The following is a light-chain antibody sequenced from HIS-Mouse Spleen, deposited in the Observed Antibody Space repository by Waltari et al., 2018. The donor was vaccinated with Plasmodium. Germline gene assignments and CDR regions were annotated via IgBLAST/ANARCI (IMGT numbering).Light chain of an antibody. V-gene: IGKV3-15*01. CDR1: QSVSSN. J-gene: IGKJ3*01. Sequence: EIVLTQSPATLSVSPGDRATLSCRASQSVSSNIAWYQQKPGQAPRPLIYGASTRATGIPARFSGSGSGTEFTLTISSLQSEDFAVYYCQQYNNWSFTFGPGTKVDIK. CDR2: GAS. CDR3: QQYNNWSFT.